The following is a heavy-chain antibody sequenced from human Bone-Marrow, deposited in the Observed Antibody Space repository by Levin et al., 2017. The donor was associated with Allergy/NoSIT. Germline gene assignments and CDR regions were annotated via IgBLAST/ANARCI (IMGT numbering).Heavy chain of an antibody. D-gene: IGHD6-25*01. CDR1: GYSFSNHW. CDR3: ARGLAAPGADYFQH. V-gene: IGHV5-51*01. CDR2: IYPLDSET. J-gene: IGHJ1*01. Sequence: KHGESLKISCQGSGYSFSNHWIAWVRQMPGKGLEWMGIIYPLDSETRYSPSFQGQVTFSVDTSISTAYLQWSSLKASDTAIYFCARGLAAPGADYFQHWGQGTLVTVSS.